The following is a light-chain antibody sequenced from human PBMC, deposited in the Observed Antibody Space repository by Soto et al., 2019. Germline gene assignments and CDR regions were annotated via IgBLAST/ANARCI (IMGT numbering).Light chain of an antibody. V-gene: IGKV3-20*01. CDR3: QQYGNSPRT. J-gene: IGKJ1*01. CDR1: QSVRSSS. CDR2: GAS. Sequence: ETVLTQSPGTLSLSPGERATLSCRASQSVRSSSLAWYQQKPGQAPRLLIYGASRRATGIPDRFSGSGSGTDFTLTISRLEPEDFAVYYCQQYGNSPRTFGQGTKVEIK.